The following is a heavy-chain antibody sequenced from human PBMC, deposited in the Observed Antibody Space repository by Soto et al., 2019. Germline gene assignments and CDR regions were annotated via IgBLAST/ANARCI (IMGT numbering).Heavy chain of an antibody. CDR1: GYTFTSYT. CDR3: ARGQGNSGYDPLDF. V-gene: IGHV1-3*01. D-gene: IGHD5-12*01. CDR2: INAGNGNT. J-gene: IGHJ4*02. Sequence: ASVKVSCKASGYTFTSYTMHWVRQAPGQRLEWMGWINAGNGNTKYSQKLQGRVTITRDTSASTVFIELSSLTSEGTALYYCARGQGNSGYDPLDFWGLGTLVTVSS.